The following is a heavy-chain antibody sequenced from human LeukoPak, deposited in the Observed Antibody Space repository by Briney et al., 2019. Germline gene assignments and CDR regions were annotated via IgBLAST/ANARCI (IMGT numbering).Heavy chain of an antibody. V-gene: IGHV4-34*01. CDR2: INHSGST. CDR1: GGSFSGYY. Sequence: SETLSLTCAVYGGSFSGYYWSWIRQPPGKGLEWIGEINHSGSTNYNPSLKSRVTISVDTSKNQFSLKLSSVTAADTAVYYCARHERSSTSLLYYYYYMDVWGKGTTVTVSS. J-gene: IGHJ6*03. D-gene: IGHD2-2*01. CDR3: ARHERSSTSLLYYYYYMDV.